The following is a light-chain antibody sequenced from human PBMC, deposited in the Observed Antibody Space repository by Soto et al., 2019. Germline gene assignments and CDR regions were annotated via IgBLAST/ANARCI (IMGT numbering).Light chain of an antibody. CDR2: AAS. V-gene: IGKV1-27*01. CDR1: QGISNY. J-gene: IGKJ3*01. CDR3: QKYNWPPFT. Sequence: DIQMTQSPSSLAASVGDRVTISCRASQGISNYLAWYQQKPGKVPKLLIYAASTLQSGVSSRITGGGSGTDFTLTISSLQPEDVATYYCQKYNWPPFTFGPGTKVDIK.